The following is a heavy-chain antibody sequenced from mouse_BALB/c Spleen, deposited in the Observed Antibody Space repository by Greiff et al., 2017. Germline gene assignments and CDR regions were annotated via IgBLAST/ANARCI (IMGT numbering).Heavy chain of an antibody. D-gene: IGHD1-1*01. Sequence: VQLQQSGPSLVQPSQSLSITCTVSGFSLTSYGVRWVRQSPGKGLEWLGVIWRGGSTDYNAAFMSRLSITKDNSKSQVFFKMNSLQADDTAIYYCAKTLLLRYAMDYWDQGTSVTVSS. V-gene: IGHV2-5-1*01. J-gene: IGHJ4*01. CDR3: AKTLLLRYAMDY. CDR2: IWRGGST. CDR1: GFSLTSYG.